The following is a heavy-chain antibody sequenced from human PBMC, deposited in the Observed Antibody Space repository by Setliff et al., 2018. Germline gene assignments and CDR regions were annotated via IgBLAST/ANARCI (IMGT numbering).Heavy chain of an antibody. Sequence: SETLSLTCAVYGGSFSNYYWGWIRQSPGKGLEWIGEINHSGSTNYNPSLKSRLTISVDASTNQFSLKLYSVTAADTAVYYCRYWSGYYNNDYWGQGTLVNVSS. CDR3: RYWSGYYNNDY. CDR2: INHSGST. J-gene: IGHJ4*02. CDR1: GGSFSNYY. D-gene: IGHD3-3*01. V-gene: IGHV4-34*01.